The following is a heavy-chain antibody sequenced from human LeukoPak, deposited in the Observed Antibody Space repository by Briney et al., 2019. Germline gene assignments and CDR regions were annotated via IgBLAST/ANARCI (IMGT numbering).Heavy chain of an antibody. Sequence: SETLSLTCTVSGGYISSYYWSWIRQPPGKGLEWIGYIYYSGSTNYNPSLKSRVTISVDTSKNQFSLKLSSVTAADTAVYYCAREAKSPIFDYWGQGTLVTVSS. V-gene: IGHV4-59*01. CDR3: AREAKSPIFDY. CDR1: GGYISSYY. D-gene: IGHD1-26*01. J-gene: IGHJ4*02. CDR2: IYYSGST.